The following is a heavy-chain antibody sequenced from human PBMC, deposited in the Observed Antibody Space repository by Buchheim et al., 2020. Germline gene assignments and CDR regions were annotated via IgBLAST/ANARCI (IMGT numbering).Heavy chain of an antibody. D-gene: IGHD3-10*01. Sequence: QVQLQQWGAGLLKPSETLSLTCAVSGGSFSGYYWSWIRQPPGKGLEWIGEINHSGSTNYNPSLKSRVTISVDTSKNQFSLKLSSVTAADTAVYYCASITGITMVRGVIIDGMDVWGRGTT. CDR1: GGSFSGYY. V-gene: IGHV4-34*01. J-gene: IGHJ6*02. CDR2: INHSGST. CDR3: ASITGITMVRGVIIDGMDV.